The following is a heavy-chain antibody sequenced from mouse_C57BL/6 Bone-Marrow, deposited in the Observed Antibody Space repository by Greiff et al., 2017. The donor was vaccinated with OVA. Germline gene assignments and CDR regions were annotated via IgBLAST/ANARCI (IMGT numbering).Heavy chain of an antibody. CDR1: GYTFTSYW. CDR3: ARWVTTVVDY. Sequence: QVHVKQSGAELVKPGASVKLSCKASGYTFTSYWMHWVKQRPGQGLEWIGMIHPNSGSTNYNEKFKSKATLTVDKSSSTAYMQLSSLTSEDSAVYYCARWVTTVVDYWGQGTTLTVSS. J-gene: IGHJ2*01. CDR2: IHPNSGST. V-gene: IGHV1-64*01. D-gene: IGHD1-1*01.